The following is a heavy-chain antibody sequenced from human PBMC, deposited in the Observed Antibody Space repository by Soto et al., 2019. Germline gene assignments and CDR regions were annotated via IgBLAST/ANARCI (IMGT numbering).Heavy chain of an antibody. J-gene: IGHJ6*01. CDR3: AKDIEEADTNYGMDV. V-gene: IGHV3-43*01. Sequence: GGSLRLSCAASGFTFDDYTMHWVRQAPGKGLEWVSLISWDGGSTYYADSVKGRFTISRDNSKNSLYLQMNSLRTEDTTFYYCAKDIEEADTNYGMDVWGQGTTVTLSS. CDR1: GFTFDDYT. D-gene: IGHD2-8*01. CDR2: ISWDGGST.